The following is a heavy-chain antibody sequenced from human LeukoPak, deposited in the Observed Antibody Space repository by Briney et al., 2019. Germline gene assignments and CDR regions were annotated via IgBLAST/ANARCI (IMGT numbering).Heavy chain of an antibody. V-gene: IGHV3-33*01. D-gene: IGHD1-1*01. CDR3: ARRNGRHYFDH. J-gene: IGHJ4*02. CDR2: IWYDGSNK. CDR1: GFTFSSYG. Sequence: GGSLRLSCAASGFTFSSYGMHWVRQAPGKGLEWVAVIWYDGSNKYYADSVKGRFTISRDNSKNTLYLQMNSLRAEDTAVYYCARRNGRHYFDHWGQGTLVTVSS.